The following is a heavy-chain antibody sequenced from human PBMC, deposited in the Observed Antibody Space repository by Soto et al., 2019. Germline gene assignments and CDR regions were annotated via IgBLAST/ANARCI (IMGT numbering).Heavy chain of an antibody. J-gene: IGHJ5*01. Sequence: QVQLHESGPGLVKPTETLSLSCSVSGGSVGSDKYYWTWIRQSPGKGLEWIGHIYYTGTTHYNPSVTSRVTIFVDKSNDQFSLRLTAVTAADTAIYFCAAVMHDYGTNWVDSWGQGTLVTVSS. CDR3: AAVMHDYGTNWVDS. D-gene: IGHD4-17*01. V-gene: IGHV4-30-4*01. CDR1: GGSVGSDKYY. CDR2: IYYTGTT.